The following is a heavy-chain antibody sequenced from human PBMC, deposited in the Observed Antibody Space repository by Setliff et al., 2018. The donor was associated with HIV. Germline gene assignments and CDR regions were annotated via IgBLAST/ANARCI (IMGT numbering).Heavy chain of an antibody. D-gene: IGHD6-19*01. V-gene: IGHV3-21*01. CDR2: ISTSSSFK. J-gene: IGHJ5*02. Sequence: PGGSLRLSCVASGFTFSSYSMNWVRQAPGKGPEWVSSISTSSSFKYYTDSVKGRFTISRDNAKNSLYLQTSSLRAEDTAVYYCARVVAGSWGQGTLVTVSS. CDR3: ARVVAGS. CDR1: GFTFSSYS.